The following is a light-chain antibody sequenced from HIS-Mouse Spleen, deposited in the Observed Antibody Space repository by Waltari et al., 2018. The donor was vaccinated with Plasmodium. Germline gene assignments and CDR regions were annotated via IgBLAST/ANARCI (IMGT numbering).Light chain of an antibody. Sequence: VLTQPPATLSLSPGETATLSCSASPSASSYLAWYQQKPGQAPRLLIYDACNRPTGIPARCGGSGPETDFTLTISSVGREDFAVYYCQQRSNGALTFGGGTKVKIK. CDR2: DAC. V-gene: IGKV3D-11*02. J-gene: IGKJ4*02. CDR1: PSASSY. CDR3: QQRSNGALT.